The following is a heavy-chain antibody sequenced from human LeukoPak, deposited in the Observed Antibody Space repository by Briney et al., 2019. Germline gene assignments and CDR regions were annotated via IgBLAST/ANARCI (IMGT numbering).Heavy chain of an antibody. CDR3: ARRPGGYYDSSGYYPHDAYDI. D-gene: IGHD3-22*01. CDR1: GGSISSSSYY. J-gene: IGHJ3*02. Sequence: SETLSLTCTVSGGSISSSSYYWSWIRQPPGEGLEWIGYIYYSRRTNYNPSLKSRVTISVDTSKNQFSLKLSSVTAADTAVYYCARRPGGYYDSSGYYPHDAYDIWGQGTMVTVSS. CDR2: IYYSRRT. V-gene: IGHV4-61*05.